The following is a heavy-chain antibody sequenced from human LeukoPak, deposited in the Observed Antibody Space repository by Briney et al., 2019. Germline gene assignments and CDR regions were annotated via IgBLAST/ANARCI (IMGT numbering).Heavy chain of an antibody. CDR1: GYSFTSYW. CDR2: IYPGDSDT. D-gene: IGHD3-3*01. CDR3: ARHKSYYDFWSGYYSGAFDI. J-gene: IGHJ3*02. Sequence: GESLKISCKGSGYSFTSYWIGWVRQMPGKGLEWMGIIYPGDSDTRYSPSFQGQVTISADKSISTAYLQLSSLKASDTAMYYCARHKSYYDFWSGYYSGAFDIWGQGTMVTVSS. V-gene: IGHV5-51*01.